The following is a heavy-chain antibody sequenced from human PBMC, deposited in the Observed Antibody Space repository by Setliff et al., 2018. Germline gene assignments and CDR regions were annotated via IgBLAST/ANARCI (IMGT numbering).Heavy chain of an antibody. J-gene: IGHJ4*02. CDR2: IRYDGSNK. CDR1: GFTFSSYG. V-gene: IGHV3-30*02. CDR3: AKAVYLWFGELSGYFDY. Sequence: LRLSCAASGFTFSSYGMHWVRQAPGKGLEWVAFIRYDGSNKYYADSVKGRFTISRDNSKNTLYLQMNSLRAEDTAVYYCAKAVYLWFGELSGYFDYWGQGTLVTV. D-gene: IGHD3-10*01.